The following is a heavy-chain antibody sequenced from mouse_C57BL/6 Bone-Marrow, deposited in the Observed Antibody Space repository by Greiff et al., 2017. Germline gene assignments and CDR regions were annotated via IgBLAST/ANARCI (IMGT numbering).Heavy chain of an antibody. D-gene: IGHD1-1*01. Sequence: VQLQQSGTVLARPGASVKMSCKTSGYTFTSYWMHWVKQRPGQGLEWIGAIYPGNSDTSYNQKFKGKDKLTAVTSASTAYMELSSLTNEDSAVYYCTVYGSSYYAMDYWGQGTSVTVSS. CDR3: TVYGSSYYAMDY. CDR2: IYPGNSDT. V-gene: IGHV1-5*01. J-gene: IGHJ4*01. CDR1: GYTFTSYW.